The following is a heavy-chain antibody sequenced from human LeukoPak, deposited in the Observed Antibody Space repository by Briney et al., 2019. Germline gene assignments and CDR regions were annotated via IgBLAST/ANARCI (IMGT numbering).Heavy chain of an antibody. J-gene: IGHJ6*03. Sequence: SETLSLTCTASAGSISSYYWSWVRQPPGKGLEWIGYIYYSGSTNYNPSLKSRVTISVDTSKNQFSLKLSSVTAADTAVYYCARGSLSTVLDYYYYMDVWGKGTTVTVSS. D-gene: IGHD3-10*01. CDR2: IYYSGST. CDR1: AGSISSYY. CDR3: ARGSLSTVLDYYYYMDV. V-gene: IGHV4-59*01.